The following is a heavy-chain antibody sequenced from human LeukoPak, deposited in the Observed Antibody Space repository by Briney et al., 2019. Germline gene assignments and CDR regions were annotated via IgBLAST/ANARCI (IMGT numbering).Heavy chain of an antibody. Sequence: GGSLRLSCAASGFTFDDYAMHWVRQAPGKGLEWVSGISWNSGSIGYADSVKGRFTISRDNSKNTLYLQMNSLTIEDTAVYYCAFGRYPFDYWGQGTLVTVSS. CDR2: ISWNSGSI. J-gene: IGHJ4*02. CDR3: AFGRYPFDY. CDR1: GFTFDDYA. V-gene: IGHV3-9*01. D-gene: IGHD3-16*02.